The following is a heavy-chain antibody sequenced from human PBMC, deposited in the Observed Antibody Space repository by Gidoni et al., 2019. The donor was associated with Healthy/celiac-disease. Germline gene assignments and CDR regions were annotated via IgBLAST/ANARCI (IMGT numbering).Heavy chain of an antibody. CDR1: GYTFTSYA. CDR3: AREGWSGYYGSGSGDAFDI. D-gene: IGHD3-10*01. J-gene: IGHJ3*02. CDR2: INAGNGNT. Sequence: QVQFVQSGAEVKKPGASVKVSCKASGYTFTSYAMHWVRQAPGQRLEWMGWINAGNGNTKYSQKFQGRVTITRDSSASTAYMELSSLRSEDTAVYYCAREGWSGYYGSGSGDAFDIWGQGTMVTVSS. V-gene: IGHV1-3*01.